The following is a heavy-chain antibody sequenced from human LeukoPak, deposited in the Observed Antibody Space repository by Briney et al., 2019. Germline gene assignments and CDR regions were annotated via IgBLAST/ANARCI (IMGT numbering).Heavy chain of an antibody. V-gene: IGHV1-3*01. D-gene: IGHD5-18*01. CDR1: GYTFTSYA. Sequence: GASVKVSCKASGYTFTSYAMHWVRQAPGQRLEWMGWINAGNGNTKYSQKFQGRVTITRDTSASTAYMELSSLRSEDTAVYYCARETTLRGYSYGSLDYWGQGTLVTVSS. CDR2: INAGNGNT. J-gene: IGHJ4*02. CDR3: ARETTLRGYSYGSLDY.